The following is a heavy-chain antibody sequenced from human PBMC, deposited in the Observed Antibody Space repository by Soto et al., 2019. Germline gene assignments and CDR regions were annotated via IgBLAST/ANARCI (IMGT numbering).Heavy chain of an antibody. J-gene: IGHJ4*02. CDR3: ARDLEGLATISYYFDF. CDR2: IYYSGST. CDR1: GGSISSYY. V-gene: IGHV4-59*01. Sequence: PSETLSLTCTVSGGSISSYYWSWIRQPPGKGLEWIGYIYYSGSTNYNPSLKSRVTISVDTSKNQFSLKLSSVTTADTAVYYCARDLEGLATISYYFDFWGQGALVTVSS. D-gene: IGHD3-9*01.